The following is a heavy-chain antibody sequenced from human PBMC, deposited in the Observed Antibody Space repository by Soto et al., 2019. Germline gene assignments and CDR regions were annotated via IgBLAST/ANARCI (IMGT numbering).Heavy chain of an antibody. D-gene: IGHD3-10*01. CDR1: GASISGSYYY. CDR2: VFYTGFT. Sequence: SETLSLTCAVSGASISGSYYYWAWLRQSPGKGPEWIGSVFYTGFTSYNPSLESRVSVSVDTSKSQFSLKLSAVTAADTAVYYCMRRRCGVRGVNTMDVWGPGPTVTVYS. CDR3: MRRRCGVRGVNTMDV. J-gene: IGHJ6*02. V-gene: IGHV4-39*01.